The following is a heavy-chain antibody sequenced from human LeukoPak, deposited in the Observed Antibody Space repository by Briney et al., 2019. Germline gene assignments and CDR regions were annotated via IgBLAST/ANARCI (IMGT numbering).Heavy chain of an antibody. CDR1: GFTFSSYA. CDR3: AKDLEDYYSPFDY. Sequence: GGSLRLSCAASGFTFSSYAMSWVRQAPGKGLEWVSAISGSGGSIYYADSVKGRFTISRDNSKNTLYLQMNSLRAEDTAVYYCAKDLEDYYSPFDYWGQGTLVTVSS. V-gene: IGHV3-23*01. CDR2: ISGSGGSI. J-gene: IGHJ4*02. D-gene: IGHD2-21*01.